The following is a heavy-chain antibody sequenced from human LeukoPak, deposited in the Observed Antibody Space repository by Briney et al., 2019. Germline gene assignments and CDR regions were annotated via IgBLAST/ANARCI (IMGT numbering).Heavy chain of an antibody. CDR3: ARGDYGDPKVAFDY. CDR2: IYYSGST. CDR1: GGSISSYY. D-gene: IGHD4-17*01. J-gene: IGHJ4*02. V-gene: IGHV4-59*01. Sequence: SETLSLTCTVSGGSISSYYWSWIRQPPGKGLEWIGYIYYSGSTNYNPSLKSRVTISVDTSKNQFSLKLSSVTAADTAVYYCARGDYGDPKVAFDYWGQGTLVTVSS.